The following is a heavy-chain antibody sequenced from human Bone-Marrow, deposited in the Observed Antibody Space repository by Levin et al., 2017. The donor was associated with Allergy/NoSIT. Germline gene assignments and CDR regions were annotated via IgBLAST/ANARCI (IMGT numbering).Heavy chain of an antibody. Sequence: SVKVSCKASGGIFSSYGISWVRQAPGQGLEWMGGIIPMFSSTTYAQKFQGRVTITVDASTTTAFMELSSLTSEDTAMYYCASVGSSSSIPLDFWGQGTLVTVSS. CDR3: ASVGSSSSIPLDF. CDR2: IIPMFSST. D-gene: IGHD6-6*01. J-gene: IGHJ4*02. V-gene: IGHV1-69*13. CDR1: GGIFSSYG.